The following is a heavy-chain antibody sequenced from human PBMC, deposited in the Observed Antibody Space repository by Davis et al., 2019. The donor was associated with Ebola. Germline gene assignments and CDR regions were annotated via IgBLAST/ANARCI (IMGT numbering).Heavy chain of an antibody. Sequence: GESLKISCAASGFTFSSYAMSWVRQAPGKGLEWVSAISGSGGSTYYADSVKGRFTISRDNAKNSLYLHMNSLRAEDTAVYYCTRDLYRSGDVAFDIWGQGTMVTVSS. D-gene: IGHD3-10*01. V-gene: IGHV3-23*01. CDR2: ISGSGGST. J-gene: IGHJ3*02. CDR1: GFTFSSYA. CDR3: TRDLYRSGDVAFDI.